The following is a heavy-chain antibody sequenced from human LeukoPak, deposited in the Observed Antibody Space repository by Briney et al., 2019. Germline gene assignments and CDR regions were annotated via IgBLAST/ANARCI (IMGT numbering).Heavy chain of an antibody. J-gene: IGHJ6*03. D-gene: IGHD3-10*01. V-gene: IGHV1-18*01. CDR2: ISAYNGNT. Sequence: ASVKVSCKASGYTFTSYGISWVRQAPGQGLEWMGWISAYNGNTNYAQKLQGRVTMTTDTSTSTAYMELRSLRSDDTAVYYCARARIPWFGDLWGYMDVWGKGTTVTISS. CDR3: ARARIPWFGDLWGYMDV. CDR1: GYTFTSYG.